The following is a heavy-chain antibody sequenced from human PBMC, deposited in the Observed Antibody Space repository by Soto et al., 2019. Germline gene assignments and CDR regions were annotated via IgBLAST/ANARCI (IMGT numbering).Heavy chain of an antibody. D-gene: IGHD3-10*01. CDR3: AGYQGWFGDKRARWFDP. J-gene: IGHJ5*02. Sequence: ASVKVSCKASGYTFTSYGISWVRQAPGQGLEWMGWISAYNGNTNYAQKLQGRVTMTTDTSTSTAYMELRSLRSDDTAVYYCAGYQGWFGDKRARWFDPWGQGTLVTVSS. V-gene: IGHV1-18*01. CDR2: ISAYNGNT. CDR1: GYTFTSYG.